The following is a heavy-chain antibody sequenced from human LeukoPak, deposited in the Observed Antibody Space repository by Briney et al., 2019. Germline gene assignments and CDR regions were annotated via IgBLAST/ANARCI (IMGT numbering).Heavy chain of an antibody. CDR1: GFTSSSYA. Sequence: GGSLRLSCAASGFTSSSYAMNWVRQAPGKGLEWVSVISDSGRSTYYADSVKGRFTISRDNSKNTLYLQMNSLRAEDTALYYCAKGPRTVRFGDRHKGIFDYWGQGTLVTVSS. D-gene: IGHD3-10*01. V-gene: IGHV3-23*01. CDR2: ISDSGRST. CDR3: AKGPRTVRFGDRHKGIFDY. J-gene: IGHJ4*02.